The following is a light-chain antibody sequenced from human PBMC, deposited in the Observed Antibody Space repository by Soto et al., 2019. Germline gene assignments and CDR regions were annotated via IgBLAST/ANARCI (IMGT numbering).Light chain of an antibody. CDR3: QQSYNTPRT. J-gene: IGKJ1*01. V-gene: IGKV1-39*01. CDR2: AAS. CDR1: QSISSY. Sequence: DIQMTQSPSSLSASVGDRVTITCRASQSISSYLNWYQQKAGKAPKLLIYAASNLQSGVPSRFSGGGSGTDFTPTISSLQPEDFATYYCQQSYNTPRTFGQGTKVEIK.